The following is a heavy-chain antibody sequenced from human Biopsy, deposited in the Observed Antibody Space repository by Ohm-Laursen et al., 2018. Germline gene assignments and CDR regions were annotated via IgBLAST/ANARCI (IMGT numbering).Heavy chain of an antibody. D-gene: IGHD1-26*01. CDR1: GGSSSNSG. V-gene: IGHV1-69*04. CDR2: SIPMLGIA. CDR3: ARDALGGGSYRFFY. J-gene: IGHJ4*02. Sequence: SSVKVSCKPSGGSSSNSGITWVRQAPGQGLEWMGRSIPMLGIANYAQKFQDRLTITSDKFTRAAYMELSSLRSEDTAVYYCARDALGGGSYRFFYWGQGSLVTVSS.